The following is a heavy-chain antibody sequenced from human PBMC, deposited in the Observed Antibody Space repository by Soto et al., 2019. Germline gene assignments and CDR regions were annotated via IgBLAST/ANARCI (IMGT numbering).Heavy chain of an antibody. J-gene: IGHJ5*02. CDR2: IYHSGST. V-gene: IGHV4-30-2*01. CDR3: ARAISDSRGYYYGVWFDP. Sequence: QLQLQESGSGLVKPSQTLSLTCAVSGGSISSGGYSWSWIRQPPGKGLEWIGYIYHSGSTYYNPSLKSRVTLSVDRSKHQFSLKLSSVTAADTAVYYCARAISDSRGYYYGVWFDPWGQGTLVTVAS. CDR1: GGSISSGGYS. D-gene: IGHD3-22*01.